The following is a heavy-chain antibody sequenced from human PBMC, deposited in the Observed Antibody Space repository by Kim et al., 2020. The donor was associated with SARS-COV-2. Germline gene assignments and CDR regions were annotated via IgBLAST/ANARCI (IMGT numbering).Heavy chain of an antibody. V-gene: IGHV4-39*01. CDR3: ARLVPPTSFDGDHDY. Sequence: SETLSLTCTVSGGSISSTYYYWGWIRQPPGKGLEWIGSIFYSGTTYYNPSLKSRVTISVDTSKSQFSLKLSSVTAADTAVYYCARLVPPTSFDGDHDYWGQGTLVTVSS. CDR2: IFYSGTT. D-gene: IGHD4-17*01. J-gene: IGHJ4*02. CDR1: GGSISSTYYY.